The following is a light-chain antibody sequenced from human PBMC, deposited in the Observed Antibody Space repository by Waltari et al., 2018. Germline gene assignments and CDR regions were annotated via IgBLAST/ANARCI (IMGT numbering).Light chain of an antibody. V-gene: IGKV1-39*01. J-gene: IGKJ1*01. CDR3: QQSFDAPWT. CDR1: QRISES. Sequence: DRQISQSPSPLSASVGDIVTLSCRASQRISESLNWYQQKPGTAPSLLIYRASNLKTGVPSRFSGRGSGADFTLTISSLQPEDVAIYFCQQSFDAPWTFGQGTKVEVK. CDR2: RAS.